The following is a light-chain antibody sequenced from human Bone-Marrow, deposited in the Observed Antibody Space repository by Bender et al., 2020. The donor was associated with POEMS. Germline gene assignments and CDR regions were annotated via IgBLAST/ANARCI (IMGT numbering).Light chain of an antibody. CDR1: SSNIGAHA. J-gene: IGLJ3*02. Sequence: QSVLTQPPSASGTPGQRVTISCSGGSSNIGAHAVNWYQHLPCTAPKLLIYSSHRRPSEVPDRFSGSRSGTSASLAISGLQSEDEADYYCAVWDDSLTGWVFGGGTKLTVL. CDR2: SSH. V-gene: IGLV1-44*01. CDR3: AVWDDSLTGWV.